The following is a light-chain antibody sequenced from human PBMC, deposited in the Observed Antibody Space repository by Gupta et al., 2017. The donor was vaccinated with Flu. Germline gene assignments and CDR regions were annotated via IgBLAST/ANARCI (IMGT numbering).Light chain of an antibody. J-gene: IGKJ2*03. CDR1: QGISSY. Sequence: IRPTQSPSSFSASTGDRVTITCRASQGISSYLAWYQQKPGKAPKLLIYAASTLQSGVPSRFSGSGSGTDFTLTISCLQSEDFATYYCQQYYSYAHSFGQGTKLEIK. V-gene: IGKV1-8*01. CDR3: QQYYSYAHS. CDR2: AAS.